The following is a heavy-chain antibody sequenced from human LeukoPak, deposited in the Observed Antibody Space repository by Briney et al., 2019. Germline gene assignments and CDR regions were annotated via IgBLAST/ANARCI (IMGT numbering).Heavy chain of an antibody. V-gene: IGHV1-2*02. CDR2: INPNSGDT. CDR1: GYTFTGYS. D-gene: IGHD2-21*02. J-gene: IGHJ5*02. CDR3: ARPNGDYYNWFDP. Sequence: ASVMVSCKASGYTFTGYSIHWVRQAPGQGLEWMGYINPNSGDTNYPQKFQDRVTLSRDTSISTAYMELTDLRSDDTAMYYCARPNGDYYNWFDPWGQGTLVTVSS.